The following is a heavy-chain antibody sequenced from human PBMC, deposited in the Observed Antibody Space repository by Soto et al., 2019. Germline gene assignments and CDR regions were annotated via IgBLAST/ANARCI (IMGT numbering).Heavy chain of an antibody. CDR3: ARGERYYYGSGDY. CDR2: IYYSGST. Sequence: PSESLSLTSTVSVDSIGSGDYYWSWILQPPGKGLEWIGYIYYSGSTYYNPSLKSRVTISVDTSKNQFSLKLSSVTAADTAVYYCARGERYYYGSGDYWGQGTLVTVSS. D-gene: IGHD3-10*01. V-gene: IGHV4-30-4*01. J-gene: IGHJ4*02. CDR1: VDSIGSGDYY.